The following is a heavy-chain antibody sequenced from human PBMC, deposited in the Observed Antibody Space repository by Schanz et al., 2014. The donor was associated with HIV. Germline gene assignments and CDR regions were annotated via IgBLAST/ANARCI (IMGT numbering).Heavy chain of an antibody. J-gene: IGHJ4*02. CDR3: AKDYVSQWLADY. CDR2: ISSSGGST. CDR1: GFTFNTYA. V-gene: IGHV3-23*04. Sequence: EVQLVESGGGLVKPGGSLRLSCAASGFTFNTYAMAWVRQAPGKGLEWVSTISSSGGSTYSADSVKGRFTISRANSKKTLYLQMNSLRPEDTAVYYCAKDYVSQWLADYWGQGTLVTVSS. D-gene: IGHD6-19*01.